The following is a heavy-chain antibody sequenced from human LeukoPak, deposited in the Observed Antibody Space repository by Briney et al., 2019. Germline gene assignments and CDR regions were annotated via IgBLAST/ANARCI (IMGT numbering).Heavy chain of an antibody. V-gene: IGHV1-2*02. J-gene: IGHJ3*02. CDR1: GYTFTGYY. CDR2: INPNSGGT. Sequence: GASVKVSCKASGYTFTGYYMHWVRQAPGQGLEWMGWINPNSGGTNYAEKFQDRVTMTRDTSIFTTYMELSRLKSDDTAVYYCARAGSSWSIPPLGTNAFDIWGQGTMVTVSS. CDR3: ARAGSSWSIPPLGTNAFDI. D-gene: IGHD6-13*01.